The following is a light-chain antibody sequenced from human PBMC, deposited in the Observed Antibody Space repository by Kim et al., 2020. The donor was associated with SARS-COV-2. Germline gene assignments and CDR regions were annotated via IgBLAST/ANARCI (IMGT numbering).Light chain of an antibody. J-gene: IGLJ3*02. CDR2: RNN. CDR1: SNNVAYQG. V-gene: IGLV10-54*01. CDR3: SAWDSSLHAWV. Sequence: QAGLTQPPSVSKGLGQTATLTCTGNSNNVAYQGAVWLQQHQGHPPKLLSSRNNNRPSGISERFSASRSGNTASLTITGLQPEDEADYYCSAWDSSLHAWVFGGGTQLTVL.